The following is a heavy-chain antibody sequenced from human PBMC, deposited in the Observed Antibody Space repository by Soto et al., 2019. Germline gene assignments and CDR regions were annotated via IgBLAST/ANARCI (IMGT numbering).Heavy chain of an antibody. Sequence: SGPTLVNPTQTLTLTCTFSGFSFTTAGVAVGWIRQTPGGALEWLTLIYYNDDRRFSPSLKTRLTITGDTSKNQVVLSLTNVYPGDTATYFCAHSDGGYENIYFDFRGQGIPVTVSS. D-gene: IGHD5-12*01. CDR2: IYYNDDR. CDR3: AHSDGGYENIYFDF. J-gene: IGHJ4*02. CDR1: GFSFTTAGVA. V-gene: IGHV2-5*01.